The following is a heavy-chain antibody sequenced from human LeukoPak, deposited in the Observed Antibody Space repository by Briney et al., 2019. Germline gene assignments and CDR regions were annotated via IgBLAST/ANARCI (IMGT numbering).Heavy chain of an antibody. J-gene: IGHJ4*02. V-gene: IGHV3-15*01. CDR1: GFSFSNAY. Sequence: GGPLRLSCTASGFSFSNAYVSWVRQAPGKGREWVGRITSKSDGGTSDYAAPVKGRFTISRDDSKTTLYLQMNSLKTEDTAVYYCTTPERYYYDTSGFYGSPYWGQGTLVTVSS. D-gene: IGHD3-22*01. CDR3: TTPERYYYDTSGFYGSPY. CDR2: ITSKSDGGTS.